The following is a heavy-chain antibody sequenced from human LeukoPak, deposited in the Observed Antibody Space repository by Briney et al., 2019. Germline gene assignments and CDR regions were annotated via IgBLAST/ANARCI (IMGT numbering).Heavy chain of an antibody. CDR2: ISSGSSTI. V-gene: IGHV3-48*02. Sequence: GGSLRLSCAASGFTLSNAWMNWVRQAPGKGLEWVSYISSGSSTIYYADSVKGRFTISRDNAQNSLFLQMNSLRDEDTAVYYCARGGHDYYGFDVWGQGTTVTVSS. CDR3: ARGGHDYYGFDV. CDR1: GFTLSNAW. J-gene: IGHJ6*02.